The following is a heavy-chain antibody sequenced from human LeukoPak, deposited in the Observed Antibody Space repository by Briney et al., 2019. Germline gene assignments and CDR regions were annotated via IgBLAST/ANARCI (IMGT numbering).Heavy chain of an antibody. J-gene: IGHJ4*02. CDR3: AREGYYGSGSPPSLYFDY. V-gene: IGHV3-30-3*01. Sequence: GGSLRLSCAASGFTFRNYVIHWVRQAPGKGLEWVAVMSSDLNVKLYADSVRGRFTISRDNSRSTLYLQMNSLRPEDTAIYYCAREGYYGSGSPPSLYFDYWGQGTLVTVSS. CDR2: MSSDLNVK. D-gene: IGHD3-10*01. CDR1: GFTFRNYV.